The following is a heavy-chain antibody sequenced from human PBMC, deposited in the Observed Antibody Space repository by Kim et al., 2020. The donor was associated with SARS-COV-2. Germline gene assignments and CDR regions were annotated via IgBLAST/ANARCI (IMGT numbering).Heavy chain of an antibody. CDR1: GGSISSYY. J-gene: IGHJ4*02. Sequence: SETLSLTCTVSGGSISSYYWSWIRQPPGKGLEWIGYIYYSGSTNYNPSLKSRVTISVDTSKNQFSLKLSSVTAADTAVYYCARAAGSPPQFDYWGQGTLVTVSS. V-gene: IGHV4-59*01. CDR2: IYYSGST. CDR3: ARAAGSPPQFDY.